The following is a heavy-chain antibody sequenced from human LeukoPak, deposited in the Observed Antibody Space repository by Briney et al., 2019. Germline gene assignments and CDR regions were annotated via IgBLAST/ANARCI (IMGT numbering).Heavy chain of an antibody. J-gene: IGHJ6*02. CDR1: GYTFTGYY. CDR2: INPNSGGT. V-gene: IGHV1-2*06. CDR3: ARGSVLAMIVVVITKRFDYGMDV. D-gene: IGHD3-22*01. Sequence: ASVKVSCKASGYTFTGYYMHWVRQAPGQGLEWMGRINPNSGGTNYAQKFQGRVTMTRDTSISTAYMELSRLRSDDTAVHYCARGSVLAMIVVVITKRFDYGMDVWGQGTTVTVSS.